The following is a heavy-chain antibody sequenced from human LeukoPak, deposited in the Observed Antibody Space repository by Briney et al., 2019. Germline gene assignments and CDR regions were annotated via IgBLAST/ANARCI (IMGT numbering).Heavy chain of an antibody. CDR1: GYTFTSYY. D-gene: IGHD6-13*01. J-gene: IGHJ5*02. CDR3: ARGSSAAAVLGTNWFDP. V-gene: IGHV1-46*01. CDR2: INPSGGTT. Sequence: ASVKVSCKASGYTFTSYYMHWVRQAPGQGLEWMGIINPSGGTTTYAQKFQGRVTMTRDTSTSTVYMELSSLRSEDTAVYYCARGSSAAAVLGTNWFDPWGQGTLVTVSP.